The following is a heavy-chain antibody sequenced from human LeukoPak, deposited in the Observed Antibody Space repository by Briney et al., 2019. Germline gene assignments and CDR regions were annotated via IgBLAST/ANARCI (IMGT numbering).Heavy chain of an antibody. CDR1: GGSITSYY. J-gene: IGHJ4*02. Sequence: WETLSLTCTVSGGSITSYYWNWLRQPPGKGLEWIGYIHYSGSTDYNPSLKSRVTISVDTSKNQFSLNLRSVTAADTAVYYCARDKVPGDYWGQGTLVTVSS. CDR2: IHYSGST. CDR3: ARDKVPGDY. V-gene: IGHV4-59*01.